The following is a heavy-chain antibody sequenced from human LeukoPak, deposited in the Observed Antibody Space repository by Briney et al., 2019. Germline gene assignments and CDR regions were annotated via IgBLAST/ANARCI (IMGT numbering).Heavy chain of an antibody. Sequence: PAESLKISCKCSGYSFTTYWIGLGRQMPGKGVEGMGLIYPHYYDSRYSPSFRGQVTISVDKSIRSAYLQGSSLKDSDTAMYYCARKISGSYYGLDYWGQGTLVTVSS. CDR1: GYSFTTYW. CDR3: ARKISGSYYGLDY. D-gene: IGHD1-26*01. V-gene: IGHV5-51*01. J-gene: IGHJ4*02. CDR2: IYPHYYDS.